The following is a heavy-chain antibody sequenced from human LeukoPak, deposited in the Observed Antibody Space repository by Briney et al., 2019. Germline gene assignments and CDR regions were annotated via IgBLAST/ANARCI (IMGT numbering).Heavy chain of an antibody. Sequence: SETLSLTCTVSGGSIRSSSYYWGWIRQPPGKGLEWVGSIYHSGSTYYNPSLKSRVTISVDTSKNQFSLKLSSVTAEDTAVYYCARNLMVRGVEQSIDYWGQGTLVTVSS. D-gene: IGHD3-10*01. CDR1: GGSIRSSSYY. CDR2: IYHSGST. J-gene: IGHJ4*02. CDR3: ARNLMVRGVEQSIDY. V-gene: IGHV4-39*07.